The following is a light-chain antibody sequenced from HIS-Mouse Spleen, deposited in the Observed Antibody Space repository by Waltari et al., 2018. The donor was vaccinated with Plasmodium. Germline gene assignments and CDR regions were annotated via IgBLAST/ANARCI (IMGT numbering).Light chain of an antibody. CDR1: SSDVGGYHL. Sequence: QSALTQPASVSGSPGQSITIPCTGTSSDVGGYHLVSWYQQHPGKAPKLMIYEGSKRPSGVSNRFSGSKSGNTASLTISGLQAEDEADYYCCSYAGSRMVFGGGTKLTVL. CDR2: EGS. V-gene: IGLV2-23*01. CDR3: CSYAGSRMV. J-gene: IGLJ2*01.